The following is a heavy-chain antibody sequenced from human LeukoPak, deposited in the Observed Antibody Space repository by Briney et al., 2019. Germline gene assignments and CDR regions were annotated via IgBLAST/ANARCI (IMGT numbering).Heavy chain of an antibody. CDR3: AKEGTWNDVNYYYYYGMDV. V-gene: IGHV3-21*01. CDR2: ISTSSSYI. D-gene: IGHD1-1*01. J-gene: IGHJ6*02. CDR1: GFTFSSYS. Sequence: GGSLRLSCAASGFTFSSYSMNWVRQAPGKGLGWVSSISTSSSYIYYADSVKGRFTISRDNSKNTLYLQMNSLRAEDTAVYYCAKEGTWNDVNYYYYYGMDVWGQGTTVTVSS.